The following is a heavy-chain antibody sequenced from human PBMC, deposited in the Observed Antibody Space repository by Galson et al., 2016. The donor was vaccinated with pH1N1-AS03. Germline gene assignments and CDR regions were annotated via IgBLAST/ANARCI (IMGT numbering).Heavy chain of an antibody. Sequence: SLRLSCAASGFIFSAYPMNWVRQAPGKGLEWVSFIGTSSTYIYYADSVKGRFTISRDNMKKSLYLQLNSLRAEDTGIYYCARDRGWNYGVLDLWGQGTLVTVSS. CDR3: ARDRGWNYGVLDL. CDR1: GFIFSAYP. CDR2: IGTSSTYI. J-gene: IGHJ5*02. V-gene: IGHV3-21*01. D-gene: IGHD1-7*01.